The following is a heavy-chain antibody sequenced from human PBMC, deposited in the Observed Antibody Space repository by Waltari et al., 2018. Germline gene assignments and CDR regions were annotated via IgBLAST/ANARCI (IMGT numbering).Heavy chain of an antibody. CDR2: ITSKSDGAPT. Sequence: EVQMVESGGGSMKPGDSLRLSCVASGFRFTPAWLTWVRQAPGKGLEWVGRITSKSDGAPTDYAAPVKGRVSISREDSQNMVFLQMNSLRTEDTAVYFCTTLDAPWGGWGHGTLVTVSS. CDR3: TTLDAPWGG. CDR1: GFRFTPAW. V-gene: IGHV3-15*01. D-gene: IGHD7-27*01. J-gene: IGHJ4*01.